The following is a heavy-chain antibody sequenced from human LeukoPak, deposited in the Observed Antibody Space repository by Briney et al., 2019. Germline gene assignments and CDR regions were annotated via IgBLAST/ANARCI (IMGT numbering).Heavy chain of an antibody. CDR1: GGTFSSYA. CDR3: ARAPRVRGVIHYYYGMDV. D-gene: IGHD3-10*01. J-gene: IGHJ6*04. CDR2: IIPIFGTA. Sequence: SVKVSCKASGGTFSSYAISWVRQAPGQGLEWMGGIIPIFGTANYAQKFQGRVMITADKSTSTAYMELSSLRSEDTAVYYCARAPRVRGVIHYYYGMDVWGKGTTVTVSS. V-gene: IGHV1-69*06.